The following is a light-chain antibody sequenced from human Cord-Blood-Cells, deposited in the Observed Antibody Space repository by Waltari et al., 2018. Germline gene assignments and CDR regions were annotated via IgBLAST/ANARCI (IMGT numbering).Light chain of an antibody. CDR3: QQYDNLYT. J-gene: IGKJ2*01. CDR1: QDISNY. V-gene: IGKV1-33*01. Sequence: DIQMTQSPSSLSASVGDRVTITCQESQDISNYLNWYQQKPGKAPKLLIYVASNLETGVPSRFSGSGSGTDFTFTINSLQPEDIATYYCQQYDNLYTFGQGTKLEIK. CDR2: VAS.